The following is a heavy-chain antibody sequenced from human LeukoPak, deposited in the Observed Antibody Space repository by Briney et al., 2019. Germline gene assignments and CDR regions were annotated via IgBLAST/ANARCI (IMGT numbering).Heavy chain of an antibody. J-gene: IGHJ6*03. D-gene: IGHD2-15*01. CDR3: ARGCSGGSCYYYYYMDV. V-gene: IGHV1-2*02. CDR1: GYTFTGYY. Sequence: ASVKVSCKASGYTFTGYYMHWVRQAPGQGLEWMGWINPNSGGTNYAQKFQGRVTMTRDTSISTAYMGLSRLRSDDTAVYYCARGCSGGSCYYYYYMDVWGKGTTVTVSS. CDR2: INPNSGGT.